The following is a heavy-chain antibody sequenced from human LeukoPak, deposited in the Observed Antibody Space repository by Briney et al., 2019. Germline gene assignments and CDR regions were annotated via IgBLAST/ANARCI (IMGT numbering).Heavy chain of an antibody. J-gene: IGHJ4*02. CDR3: ARLGGTGSGGFDY. Sequence: SETLSFTCTVSGGSISSSSYYWGWIRQPPGKGLEWIGSIYYSGSTYYNPSLKSRVTISVDTSKNQFSLKLSSVTAADTAVYYCARLGGTGSGGFDYWGQGTLVTVSS. D-gene: IGHD3-16*01. CDR2: IYYSGST. V-gene: IGHV4-39*01. CDR1: GGSISSSSYY.